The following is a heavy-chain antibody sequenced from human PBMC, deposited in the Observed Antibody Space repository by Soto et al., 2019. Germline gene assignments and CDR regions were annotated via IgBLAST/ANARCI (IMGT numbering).Heavy chain of an antibody. Sequence: PSETLSLTCTVSGGSISSSSYYWGWIRQPPGKGLEWIGSIYYSGSTYYNPSLKSRVTISVDTSKNQFSLKLSSVTAADTAVYYCARHGITYYYGSGSWGYFDYWGQGTLVTVSS. CDR3: ARHGITYYYGSGSWGYFDY. V-gene: IGHV4-39*01. D-gene: IGHD3-10*01. J-gene: IGHJ4*02. CDR2: IYYSGST. CDR1: GGSISSSSYY.